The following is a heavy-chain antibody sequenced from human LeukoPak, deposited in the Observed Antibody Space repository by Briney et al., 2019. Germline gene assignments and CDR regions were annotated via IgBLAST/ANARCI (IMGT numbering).Heavy chain of an antibody. Sequence: PSETLSLTCAVSGGSFSGYYWTWIRQPPGKGLEWIGEINHSGRTNYNPSLKSRVTISVDKSKNQFSLKLNSLTTADTAVYYCTRGAGWLIDYWGQGILVTVSS. CDR1: GGSFSGYY. V-gene: IGHV4-34*01. CDR2: INHSGRT. J-gene: IGHJ4*02. D-gene: IGHD3-16*01. CDR3: TRGAGWLIDY.